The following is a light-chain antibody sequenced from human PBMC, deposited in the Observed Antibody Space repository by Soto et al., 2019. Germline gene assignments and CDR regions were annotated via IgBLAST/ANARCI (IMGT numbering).Light chain of an antibody. Sequence: EIVLTQSPATLSLSPGERATLSCRASQSVSTYLAWFQQKPGQAPRLLIYGASNRATGIPARFSGSGSGTDFTLTISRLEPEDFGVYYCQQFGSSIPHTFGQGTKLEIK. CDR1: QSVSTY. V-gene: IGKV3-20*01. CDR2: GAS. J-gene: IGKJ2*01. CDR3: QQFGSSIPHT.